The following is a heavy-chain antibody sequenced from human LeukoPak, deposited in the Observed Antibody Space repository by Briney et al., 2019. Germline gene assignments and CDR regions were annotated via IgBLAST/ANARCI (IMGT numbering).Heavy chain of an antibody. Sequence: GGSLRLSCAASGFTFSSYGMHWVRQAPGKGLEGVAFIRYDGSNKYYADSVKGRFTISRDNSKNTLYLQMNSLRAEDTAVYYCAKDSPGDIVVVVAAESDAFDIWGQGTMVTVSS. CDR1: GFTFSSYG. D-gene: IGHD2-15*01. V-gene: IGHV3-30*02. CDR2: IRYDGSNK. J-gene: IGHJ3*02. CDR3: AKDSPGDIVVVVAAESDAFDI.